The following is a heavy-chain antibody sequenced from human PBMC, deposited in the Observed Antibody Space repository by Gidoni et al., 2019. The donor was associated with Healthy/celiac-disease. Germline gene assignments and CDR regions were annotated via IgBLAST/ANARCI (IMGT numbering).Heavy chain of an antibody. D-gene: IGHD5-12*01. J-gene: IGHJ4*02. V-gene: IGHV3-21*01. Sequence: EVQLVESGGGLVKPGGSLRLFCAASGFTFSSYSMHWVRQAPGKGLEWVSSISSSSSYIYYADSVKCRFTISRDNAKNSWYLPMNSLRAEDTAVYYCARAPDGYNFNLDYWGQGTRVTVSS. CDR2: ISSSSSYI. CDR1: GFTFSSYS. CDR3: ARAPDGYNFNLDY.